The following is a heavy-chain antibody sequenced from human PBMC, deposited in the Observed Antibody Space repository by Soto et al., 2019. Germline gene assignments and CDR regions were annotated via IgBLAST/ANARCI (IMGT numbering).Heavy chain of an antibody. D-gene: IGHD2-15*01. J-gene: IGHJ4*02. CDR3: ARLIYCSGGICYSRFDY. Sequence: GGSLRLSCAASGFIFRSYWMSWVRQAPGKGLEWVANINQDGSETHYVDSVKGRFTMSRDNAKNSLYLQMSSLRAEDTAVYYCARLIYCSGGICYSRFDYWGLGTLVTVSS. V-gene: IGHV3-7*01. CDR1: GFIFRSYW. CDR2: INQDGSET.